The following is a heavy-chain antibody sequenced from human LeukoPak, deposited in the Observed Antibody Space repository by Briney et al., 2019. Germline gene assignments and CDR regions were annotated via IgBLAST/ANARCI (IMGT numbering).Heavy chain of an antibody. CDR3: AKRCQPVAGEAHY. CDR1: GFTFSSYA. J-gene: IGHJ4*02. Sequence: GGSLRLSCAASGFTFSSYAMSWVREAPGKGLEWVSTISGSGGSTYYADSVKGRFTISRDNAKNTLYVQMNSLRPEDTAVYYCAKRCQPVAGEAHYWGQGTLVTVSP. D-gene: IGHD6-19*01. V-gene: IGHV3-23*01. CDR2: ISGSGGST.